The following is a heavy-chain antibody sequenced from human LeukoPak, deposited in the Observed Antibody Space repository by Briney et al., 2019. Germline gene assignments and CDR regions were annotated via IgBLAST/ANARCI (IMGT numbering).Heavy chain of an antibody. D-gene: IGHD1-1*01. CDR2: FDPEDGET. Sequence: ASVKVSCKVSGYTLTELSMHWVRQAPGKGLEWMGGFDPEDGETIYAQKFQGRVTMTEDTSTDTACMEMSSLRSEDTAVYYCATVHNPGWNDERRAAFDIWGQGTMVTVSS. CDR1: GYTLTELS. V-gene: IGHV1-24*01. J-gene: IGHJ3*02. CDR3: ATVHNPGWNDERRAAFDI.